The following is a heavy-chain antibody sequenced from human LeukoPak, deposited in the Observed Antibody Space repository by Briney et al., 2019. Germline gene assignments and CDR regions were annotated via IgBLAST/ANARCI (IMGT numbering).Heavy chain of an antibody. CDR1: GGSISSYY. V-gene: IGHV4-59*13. CDR3: ARDLTGAGGPIYAFDI. D-gene: IGHD7-27*01. J-gene: IGHJ3*02. Sequence: SETLSLTCTVSGGSISSYYWSWIRQPPGKGLEWIGYIYYSGSTNCNPSLKSRVTISVDTSKNQFSLKLSSVTAADTAVYYCARDLTGAGGPIYAFDIWGQGTMVTVSS. CDR2: IYYSGST.